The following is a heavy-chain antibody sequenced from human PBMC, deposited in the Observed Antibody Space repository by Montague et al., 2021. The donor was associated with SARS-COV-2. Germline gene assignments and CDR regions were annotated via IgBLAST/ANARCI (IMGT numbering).Heavy chain of an antibody. CDR1: GGSITDHY. V-gene: IGHV4-4*09. J-gene: IGHJ2*01. CDR3: ARRGYYDSAGYHWHLDL. Sequence: SETLSLTCTVSGGSITDHYRSWIQQSPGKGLEWIGYISSNGKTNYNPSLKSRVTLSADASRNEFSLKLDSVTAADTAVYFCARRGYYDSAGYHWHLDLWGRGMLVTVSS. CDR2: ISSNGKT. D-gene: IGHD3-22*01.